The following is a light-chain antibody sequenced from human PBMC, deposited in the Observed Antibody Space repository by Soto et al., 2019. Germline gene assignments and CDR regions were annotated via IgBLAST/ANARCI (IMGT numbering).Light chain of an antibody. CDR1: QGISNF. Sequence: DIQMTQSPSSLSASVGDRVTITCRASQGISNFLAWYQQRPGKPPQLLVFSASTLHSGVPSRFSGSGSGTDFNLTITSLQPEDFATYYCQKYDSVPRTFGPGTKVEIK. V-gene: IGKV1-27*01. CDR2: SAS. J-gene: IGKJ1*01. CDR3: QKYDSVPRT.